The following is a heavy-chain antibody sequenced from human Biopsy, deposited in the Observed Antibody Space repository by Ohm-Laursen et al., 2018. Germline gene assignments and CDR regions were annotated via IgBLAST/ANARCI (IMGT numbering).Heavy chain of an antibody. V-gene: IGHV4-61*01. CDR2: IYNTERT. Sequence: SDTLSLTCSVSGGSVSSSNYYWNWIRQTPGKGLEWIGFIYNTERTNYNPPLKSRVTISLDTSKNQFSLELSSVIPSDTAVYYCAIDRVPRRGVMPVYNYGMDVWGQGSTVTVSS. CDR1: GGSVSSSNYY. J-gene: IGHJ6*02. CDR3: AIDRVPRRGVMPVYNYGMDV. D-gene: IGHD2-21*01.